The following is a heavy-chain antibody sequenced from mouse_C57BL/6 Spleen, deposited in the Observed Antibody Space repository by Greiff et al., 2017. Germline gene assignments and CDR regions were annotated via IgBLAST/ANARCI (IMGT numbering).Heavy chain of an antibody. J-gene: IGHJ2*01. CDR3: ARSGDSNYYFDY. Sequence: VQLQQSGAELARPGASVKLSCKASGYTFTSYGLSWVKQRTGQGLEWIGEIYPRSGNTYYNEKFKGKATLTADKSSSTAYMELRSLTSEDSAVYFCARSGDSNYYFDYWGQGTTLTVSS. CDR1: GYTFTSYG. D-gene: IGHD2-5*01. CDR2: IYPRSGNT. V-gene: IGHV1-81*01.